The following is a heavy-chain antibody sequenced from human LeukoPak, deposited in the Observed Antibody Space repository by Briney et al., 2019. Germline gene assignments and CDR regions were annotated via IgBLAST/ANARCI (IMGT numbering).Heavy chain of an antibody. V-gene: IGHV1-46*01. Sequence: ASVKVSCKASGYTFTNYYMHWVRQAPGQGLEWMGMINPSGGSITYTQKFQGRVTMTRDTSTSTVYMELSSLRSEDTAVYYCARDGRVRGRKKFYYYYYMDVWGKGTTVTISS. CDR1: GYTFTNYY. D-gene: IGHD3-16*01. J-gene: IGHJ6*03. CDR3: ARDGRVRGRKKFYYYYYMDV. CDR2: INPSGGSI.